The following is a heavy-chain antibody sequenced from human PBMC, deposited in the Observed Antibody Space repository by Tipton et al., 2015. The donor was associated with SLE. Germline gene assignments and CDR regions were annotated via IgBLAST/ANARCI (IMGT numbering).Heavy chain of an antibody. CDR3: ARVHSQGAFDY. V-gene: IGHV3-7*03. J-gene: IGHJ4*02. Sequence: GSLRLSCAASGFTFSTYWMTWVRQAPGKGLEWVANIKQDGSEKYYVDSVKGRLTISRDNAKNSLHLQMNSLRAGDTAVYYCARVHSQGAFDYWGQGTLVTVSS. CDR2: IKQDGSEK. D-gene: IGHD1-26*01. CDR1: GFTFSTYW.